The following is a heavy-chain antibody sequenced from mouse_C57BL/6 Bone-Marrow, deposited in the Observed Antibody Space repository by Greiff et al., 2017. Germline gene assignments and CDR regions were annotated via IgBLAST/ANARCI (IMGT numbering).Heavy chain of an antibody. J-gene: IGHJ1*03. CDR2: IEPETGGT. CDR3: TRRMPWYFDV. CDR1: GHPFTDHE. Sequence: QVQPQQSGAELVRPGALVTLSCQGSGHPFTDHEMPWVKKTPLPGLEWIGAIEPETGGTAYKPKFKGKGIMTADKASSTAYMVLRSLTSEDSSVYYYTRRMPWYFDVWGTGTTVTVSS. V-gene: IGHV1-15*01.